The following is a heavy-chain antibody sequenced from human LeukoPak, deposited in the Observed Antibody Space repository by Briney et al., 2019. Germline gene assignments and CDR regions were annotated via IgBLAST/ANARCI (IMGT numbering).Heavy chain of an antibody. CDR1: GGSFSGYY. J-gene: IGHJ4*02. D-gene: IGHD3-9*01. CDR3: ASELRYFDWLTPFDY. V-gene: IGHV4-34*01. Sequence: SETLSLTCAVYGGSFSGYYWSWIRQPPGKGLEWIGEINHSGSTNYNPSLKSRVTISVDTSKNQFSLKLSSVTAADTAVYYCASELRYFDWLTPFDYWGQGTLVTVSS. CDR2: INHSGST.